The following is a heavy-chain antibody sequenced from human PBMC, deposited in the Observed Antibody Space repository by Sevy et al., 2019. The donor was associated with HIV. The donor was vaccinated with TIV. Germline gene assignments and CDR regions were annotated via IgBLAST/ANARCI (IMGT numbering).Heavy chain of an antibody. V-gene: IGHV3-7*01. CDR3: ASDYS. Sequence: GGSLRLSCAGSGFIISNFWMTWVRQGPGKGLEWVATINQHGSDKYYVDSVKGRFTISRDNAKNSVYLQMSSLRVEDTAMYYCASDYSWGQGTLVTVSS. CDR1: GFIISNFW. J-gene: IGHJ4*02. CDR2: INQHGSDK.